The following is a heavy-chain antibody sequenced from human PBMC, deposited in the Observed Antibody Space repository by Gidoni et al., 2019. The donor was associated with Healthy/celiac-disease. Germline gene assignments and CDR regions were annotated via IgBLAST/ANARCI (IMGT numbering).Heavy chain of an antibody. CDR3: ARNSKDIVVVVAAPNYFDY. V-gene: IGHV4-39*01. Sequence: GWIRQPPGKGLEWIGSIYYSGSTYYNPSLKSRVTISVDTSKNQFSLKLSSVTAADTAVYYCARNSKDIVVVVAAPNYFDYWGQGTLVTVSS. D-gene: IGHD2-15*01. CDR2: IYYSGST. J-gene: IGHJ4*02.